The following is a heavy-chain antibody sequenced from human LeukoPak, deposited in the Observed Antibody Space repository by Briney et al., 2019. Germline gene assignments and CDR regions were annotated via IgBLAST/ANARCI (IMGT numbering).Heavy chain of an antibody. CDR2: IYYSGTA. CDR3: ARAGTYSNPEYFDL. J-gene: IGHJ2*01. CDR1: GGSISSSDYY. D-gene: IGHD4-11*01. V-gene: IGHV4-39*07. Sequence: RSSETLSLTCTVSGGSISSSDYYWGWIRQPPGKGLEWIASIYYSGTAHYNPSLKSRVTMSVDTSKNQFSLKLSSVTAADTAVYYCARAGTYSNPEYFDLWGRGTLVTVSS.